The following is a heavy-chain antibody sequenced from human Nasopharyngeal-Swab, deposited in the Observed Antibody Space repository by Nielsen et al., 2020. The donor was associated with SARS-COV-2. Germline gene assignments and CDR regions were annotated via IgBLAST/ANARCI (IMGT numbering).Heavy chain of an antibody. CDR1: GFTFSSYW. CDR2: INRDGSGT. J-gene: IGHJ5*01. Sequence: GESLKIPCAGSGFTFSSYWMHWVRQAPGKGLMWVARINRDGSGTNYADSVKGRFTISRDNAKNTLYLQMNTLSAEDTGVYYCARDCDTATCYRSAADTWGQGTLVTVSS. CDR3: ARDCDTATCYRSAADT. V-gene: IGHV3-74*01. D-gene: IGHD2-2*01.